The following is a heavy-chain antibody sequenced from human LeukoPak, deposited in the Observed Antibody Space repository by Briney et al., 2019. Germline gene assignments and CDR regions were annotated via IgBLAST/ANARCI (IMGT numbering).Heavy chain of an antibody. CDR1: GFTFSGSA. D-gene: IGHD5-12*01. J-gene: IGHJ3*02. CDR3: ARDVDIVATICAFDI. CDR2: IRSKANSYAT. V-gene: IGHV3-73*01. Sequence: GGSLRLSCAASGFTFSGSAMHWVRQASGKGLEWVGRIRSKANSYATAYAASVKGRFTISRDDSKNTAYLQMNSLKTEDTAVYYCARDVDIVATICAFDIWGQGTMVTVSS.